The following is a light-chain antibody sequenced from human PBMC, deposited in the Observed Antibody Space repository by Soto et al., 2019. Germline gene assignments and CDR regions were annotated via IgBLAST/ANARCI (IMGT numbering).Light chain of an antibody. CDR3: LQNYRYPLT. V-gene: IGKV1-17*03. CDR2: TAS. J-gene: IGKJ4*01. Sequence: DIQMTQSPSAMSASVGDRITVTCRASQDISNNLAWFQQKPGKVPRRLIYTASSLQSGVPSRFSGSGSGTEFTLTISSLQPEDFATYYCLQNYRYPLTFGGGTKVDIK. CDR1: QDISNN.